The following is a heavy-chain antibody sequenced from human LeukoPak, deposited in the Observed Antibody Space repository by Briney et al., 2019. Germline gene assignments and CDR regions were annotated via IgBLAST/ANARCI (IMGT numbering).Heavy chain of an antibody. CDR1: GYSFTSYW. V-gene: IGHV5-51*01. Sequence: ESLKISYQGSGYSFTSYWIAWVRQMPGKGLEWMGLIYPGDSDTRYSPSFQGQVTISADKAINTAYLQWSSLRASDTAMYYCARQSGGPFDYWGQGALVSVSS. CDR3: ARQSGGPFDY. D-gene: IGHD3-10*01. J-gene: IGHJ4*02. CDR2: IYPGDSDT.